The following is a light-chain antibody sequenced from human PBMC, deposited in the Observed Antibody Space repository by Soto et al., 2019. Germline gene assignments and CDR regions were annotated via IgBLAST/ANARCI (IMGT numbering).Light chain of an antibody. Sequence: DVQMTQSQSSLSAFVGDRVTMTCRASQSISSYLNWYQQKPGKAPNLLIYTASSLESGVPSRFSGSGSGTDFTLTITSLQPEDFATYFCQQSYSRPRPFGQGTK. J-gene: IGKJ1*01. V-gene: IGKV1-39*01. CDR2: TAS. CDR1: QSISSY. CDR3: QQSYSRPRP.